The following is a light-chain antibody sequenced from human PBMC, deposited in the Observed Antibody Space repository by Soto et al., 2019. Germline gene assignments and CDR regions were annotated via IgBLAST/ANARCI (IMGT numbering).Light chain of an antibody. V-gene: IGLV2-11*01. CDR1: SSDVDNYHY. J-gene: IGLJ1*01. CDR2: DVS. CDR3: CSYAGSYSYV. Sequence: QSVLTQPRSVSGSPGQSVTISCTGTSSDVDNYHYVSWYQQHPGKAPKLMIYDVSKGPSGVPDRFTGSKSGNTASLTISGLQAEDEADYYCCSYAGSYSYVFGTGTKLTVL.